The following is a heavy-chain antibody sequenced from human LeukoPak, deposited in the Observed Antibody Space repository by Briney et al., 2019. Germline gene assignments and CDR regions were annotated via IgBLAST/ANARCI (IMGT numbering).Heavy chain of an antibody. D-gene: IGHD3-22*01. V-gene: IGHV3-74*01. Sequence: GGSLRLSCAASGFTFSSYWMHWVRQAPGKGLVWVSRINSDGSSTSYADSVKGRFTISRDNAKNTLYLQMNSLRAEDTAVYYCARDSLAGQYYYDSSGHAYWGQGTLVTVSS. CDR2: INSDGSST. J-gene: IGHJ4*02. CDR1: GFTFSSYW. CDR3: ARDSLAGQYYYDSSGHAY.